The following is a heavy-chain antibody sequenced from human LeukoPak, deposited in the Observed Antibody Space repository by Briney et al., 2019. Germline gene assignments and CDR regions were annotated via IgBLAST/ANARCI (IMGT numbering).Heavy chain of an antibody. Sequence: KPGGSLRLSCAASGFTFSSYSMNWARQAPGKGLEWVSSISSSSSYIYYADSVKGRFTISRDNAKNSLYLQMNSLRAEDTAVYYCARSGWRYCSSTSCYSWFDPWGQGTLVTVSS. CDR3: ARSGWRYCSSTSCYSWFDP. D-gene: IGHD2-2*02. CDR1: GFTFSSYS. V-gene: IGHV3-21*01. J-gene: IGHJ5*02. CDR2: ISSSSSYI.